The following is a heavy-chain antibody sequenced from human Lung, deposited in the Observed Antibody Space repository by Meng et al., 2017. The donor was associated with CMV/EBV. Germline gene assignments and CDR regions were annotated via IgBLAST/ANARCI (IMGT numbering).Heavy chain of an antibody. J-gene: IGHJ4*02. V-gene: IGHV3-49*04. D-gene: IGHD4-11*01. CDR3: SSPTTLSRSVDF. CDR2: IRTRGYGATT. CDR1: GFMFRDYP. Sequence: SCAASGFMFRDYPMTWVRQAPGRGLEWVALIRTRGYGATTEYAASVKGRFTVSRDDSNSIVYLQMNSLKTEDTAVYFCSSPTTLSRSVDFLGQGXLVTVSS.